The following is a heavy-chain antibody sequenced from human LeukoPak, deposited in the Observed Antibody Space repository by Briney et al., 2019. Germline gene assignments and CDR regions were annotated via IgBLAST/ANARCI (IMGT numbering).Heavy chain of an antibody. CDR2: ISAYNGDT. Sequence: ASVKVSCKASGYTFNLYGITWVRQAHGQGLEWMGWISAYNGDTRYAQRLQDRVTMTTDTSTSTAYMELRSLTPDDTALYYCARDGDGYSSGWPLFWGQGTLVTVSS. CDR1: GYTFNLYG. D-gene: IGHD6-19*01. CDR3: ARDGDGYSSGWPLF. J-gene: IGHJ4*02. V-gene: IGHV1-18*01.